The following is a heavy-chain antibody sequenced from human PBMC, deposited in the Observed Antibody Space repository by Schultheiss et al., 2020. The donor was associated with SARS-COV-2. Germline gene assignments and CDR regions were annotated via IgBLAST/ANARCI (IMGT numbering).Heavy chain of an antibody. CDR2: INTNTGNP. CDR3: ARRGWQQLFDY. Sequence: ASVKVSCKASGYTFTSYAMNWVRQAPGQGLEWIGWINTNTGNPTYAHGFTGRFVFSLDTSVSTAYLQISSLKAEDTAVYYCARRGWQQLFDYWGQGTLVTVSS. CDR1: GYTFTSYA. D-gene: IGHD6-13*01. V-gene: IGHV7-4-1*02. J-gene: IGHJ4*02.